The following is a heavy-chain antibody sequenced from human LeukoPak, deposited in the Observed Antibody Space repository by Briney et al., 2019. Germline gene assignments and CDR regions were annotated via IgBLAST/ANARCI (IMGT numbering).Heavy chain of an antibody. Sequence: PGGALRLFFAAPGVTFFSYALSLIRQAPGEGVEWGSVIIGSNPNTYYADSVKGRFTISRDNSKNTLYLQMSSLRVEDTAIYYCAKGVRWQLPLDYWGQGTLVAVSS. CDR3: AKGVRWQLPLDY. CDR1: GVTFFSYA. D-gene: IGHD1-26*01. V-gene: IGHV3-23*01. CDR2: IIGSNPNT. J-gene: IGHJ4*02.